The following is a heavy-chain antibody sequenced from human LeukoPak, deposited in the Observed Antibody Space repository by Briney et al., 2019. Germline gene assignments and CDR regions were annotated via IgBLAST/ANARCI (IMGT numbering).Heavy chain of an antibody. CDR2: INSDGSGT. Sequence: GGSLRLSCAASGFTFSSYWMHWVRHAPGKGLVWVSRINSDGSGTTYADSVKGRFTISRDNAKNTLYLQMNSLRAEDTAVYYCASALYYYDSSAYPQGAFDIWGQGTMVTVSS. J-gene: IGHJ3*02. CDR1: GFTFSSYW. D-gene: IGHD3-22*01. V-gene: IGHV3-74*01. CDR3: ASALYYYDSSAYPQGAFDI.